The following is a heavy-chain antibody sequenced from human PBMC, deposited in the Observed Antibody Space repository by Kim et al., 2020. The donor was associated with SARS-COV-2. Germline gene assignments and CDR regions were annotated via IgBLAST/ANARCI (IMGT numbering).Heavy chain of an antibody. V-gene: IGHV1-3*01. CDR1: GYTFTSYA. CDR2: INAGNGNT. D-gene: IGHD3-10*01. J-gene: IGHJ4*02. CDR3: ARDPPYYYGSGSFDY. Sequence: ASVKVSCKASGYTFTSYAMHWVRQAPGQRLEWMGWINAGNGNTKYSQKFQGRVTITRDTSASTAYMELSSLRSEDTAVYYCARDPPYYYGSGSFDYWGQGTLVTVSS.